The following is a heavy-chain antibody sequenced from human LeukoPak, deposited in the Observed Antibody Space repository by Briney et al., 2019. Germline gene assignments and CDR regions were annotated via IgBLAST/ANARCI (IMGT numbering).Heavy chain of an antibody. Sequence: PGGSLRLSCVASGYTFNSFSINWVRQAPGKGLEWVSSIRVRSNYIYYADSVRGRFSISRDDARDSLFLQMNSLRAEDTAAYYCVRLRRNSDTSGYYYYYDFWGQGTLVTVSS. J-gene: IGHJ4*02. CDR3: VRLRRNSDTSGYYYYYDF. CDR2: IRVRSNYI. D-gene: IGHD3-22*01. CDR1: GYTFNSFS. V-gene: IGHV3-21*01.